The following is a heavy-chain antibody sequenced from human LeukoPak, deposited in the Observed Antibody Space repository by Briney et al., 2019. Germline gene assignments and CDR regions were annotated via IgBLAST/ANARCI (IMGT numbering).Heavy chain of an antibody. Sequence: PSETLSLTCAVYGGTFSGYYWSWIRQPPGKGLEWIGEINHSGNTNYNPSLKSRVTISVDTSKNQFSLKLSSVTAADTAVYYCVRGGWNKFDYWGQGTLVTVSS. V-gene: IGHV4-34*01. CDR3: VRGGWNKFDY. CDR1: GGTFSGYY. CDR2: INHSGNT. D-gene: IGHD1-1*01. J-gene: IGHJ4*02.